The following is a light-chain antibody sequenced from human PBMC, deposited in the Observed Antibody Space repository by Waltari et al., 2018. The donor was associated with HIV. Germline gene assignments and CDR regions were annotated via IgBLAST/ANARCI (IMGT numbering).Light chain of an antibody. J-gene: IGKJ3*01. Sequence: DINMTQYPPSLSASVGDRVTITCRASQSISVYLNWYQQKSGEAPRVLIYAASNLQSGVPSRFSGSGSGTDFTLTISSLQPEDFGTYYCQESFSALPFTFGPGTKVDIK. CDR3: QESFSALPFT. V-gene: IGKV1-39*01. CDR1: QSISVY. CDR2: AAS.